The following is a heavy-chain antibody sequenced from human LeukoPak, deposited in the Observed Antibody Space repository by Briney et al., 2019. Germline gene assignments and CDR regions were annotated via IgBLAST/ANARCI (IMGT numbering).Heavy chain of an antibody. CDR2: IIPIFGTA. CDR3: ASSGCSSTSCYWVRWFDP. D-gene: IGHD2-2*01. V-gene: IGHV1-69*13. Sequence: SVKVSCKASGGTFSSYAISWVRQAPGQGLEWIGGIIPIFGTANYAQKFQGRVTITANESTSTAYMELSSLRSEDTAVYYCASSGCSSTSCYWVRWFDPWGQGTLVTVSS. J-gene: IGHJ5*02. CDR1: GGTFSSYA.